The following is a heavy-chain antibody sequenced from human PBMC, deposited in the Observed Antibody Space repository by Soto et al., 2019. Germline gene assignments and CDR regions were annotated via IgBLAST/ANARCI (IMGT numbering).Heavy chain of an antibody. CDR2: IYSGGYT. D-gene: IGHD3-10*01. J-gene: IGHJ4*02. V-gene: IGHV3-53*01. CDR1: GFTVSNNY. CDR3: ATNRGGGGY. Sequence: EVQLVESGGGLIQPGGSLRLSCAVSGFTVSNNYMSWVRQAPGKGLEGVSVIYSGGYTAYGDSVKGRFTISRDNSKNTLFLQRNTRGPAAAAGFYWATNRGGGGYWGQGTLVTVSS.